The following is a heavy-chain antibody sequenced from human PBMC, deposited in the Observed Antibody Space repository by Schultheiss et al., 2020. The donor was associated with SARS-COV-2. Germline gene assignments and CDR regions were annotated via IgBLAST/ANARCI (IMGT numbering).Heavy chain of an antibody. V-gene: IGHV4-4*07. CDR3: ARVGTTVTTLDY. D-gene: IGHD4-11*01. CDR2: IYTSGST. J-gene: IGHJ4*02. CDR1: GGSISSYY. Sequence: SETLSLTCTVSGGSISSYYWSWIRQPAGKGLEWIGRIYTSGSTNYNPSLKSRVTISLDTSKNQFSLKLSSVTAADTAVYYCARVGTTVTTLDYWGQGTLVTVSS.